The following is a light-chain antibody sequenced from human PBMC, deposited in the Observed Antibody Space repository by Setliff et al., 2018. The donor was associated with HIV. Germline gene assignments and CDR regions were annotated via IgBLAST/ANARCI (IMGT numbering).Light chain of an antibody. CDR3: SSYAITNTLP. J-gene: IGLJ1*01. V-gene: IGLV2-14*01. CDR1: SRDVGGYNY. Sequence: QSVLTQPASVSGSPGQSITISCTGTSRDVGGYNYVSWYQQHPGKAPKLIIYEVRNRPSGVSSRFSGSKSGNTASLTISGLQTEDEADYYCSSYAITNTLPFGTGTKVPS. CDR2: EVR.